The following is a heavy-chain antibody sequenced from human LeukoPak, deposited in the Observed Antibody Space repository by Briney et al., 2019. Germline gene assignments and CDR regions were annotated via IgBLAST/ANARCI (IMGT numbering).Heavy chain of an antibody. CDR1: GYTFTSYG. J-gene: IGHJ3*02. D-gene: IGHD3-16*02. V-gene: IGHV1-8*02. CDR2: MNPASGNT. Sequence: GASVKVSRKASGYTFTSYGISWVRQATGQGLEWMGYMNPASGNTGYAQKFQGRVTMTTDTSISTAYMELSSLRSEDTAVYYCARVPREIASIWGQGTMVTVSS. CDR3: ARVPREIASI.